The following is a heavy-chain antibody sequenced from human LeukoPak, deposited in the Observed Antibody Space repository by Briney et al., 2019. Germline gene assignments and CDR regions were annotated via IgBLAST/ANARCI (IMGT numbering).Heavy chain of an antibody. D-gene: IGHD6-19*01. Sequence: ASVKVSCKASGYTFTGYYMHWVRQAPGQGLEWMGWINPNSGGTNYAQKFQGRVTMTRDTSISTAYMELSRLRSDDTAVYYCARGGVGYSSGWYPGFDYWGQGTLVTASS. CDR1: GYTFTGYY. V-gene: IGHV1-2*02. CDR3: ARGGVGYSSGWYPGFDY. J-gene: IGHJ4*02. CDR2: INPNSGGT.